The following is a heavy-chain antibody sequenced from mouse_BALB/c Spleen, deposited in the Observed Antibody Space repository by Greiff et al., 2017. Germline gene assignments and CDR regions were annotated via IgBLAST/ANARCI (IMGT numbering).Heavy chain of an antibody. Sequence: VQRVESGAELARPGASVKMSCKASGYTFTSYTMHWVKQRPGQGLEWIGYINPSSGYTNYNQKFKDKATLTADKSSSTAYMQLSSLTSEDSAVYYCARAVGRGAMDYWGQGTSVTVSS. V-gene: IGHV1-4*01. CDR1: GYTFTSYT. CDR2: INPSSGYT. D-gene: IGHD4-1*01. J-gene: IGHJ4*01. CDR3: ARAVGRGAMDY.